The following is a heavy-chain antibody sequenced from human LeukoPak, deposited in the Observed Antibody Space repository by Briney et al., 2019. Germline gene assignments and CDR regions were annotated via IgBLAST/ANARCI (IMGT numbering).Heavy chain of an antibody. CDR3: ARGGGLGIVDY. D-gene: IGHD7-27*01. J-gene: IGHJ4*02. V-gene: IGHV4-61*02. CDR2: ISTSGST. CDR1: GGSICSGTYY. Sequence: SETLSLTCTVSGGSICSGTYYWRWIRQPAGKGLEWIGRISTSGSTDYNPSLKSRVTISVDMSKNQFSLRLSSVTAAGTAVYYCARGGGLGIVDYWGQGTLVTVSS.